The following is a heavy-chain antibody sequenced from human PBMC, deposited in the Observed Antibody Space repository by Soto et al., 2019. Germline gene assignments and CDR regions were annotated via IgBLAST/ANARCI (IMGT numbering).Heavy chain of an antibody. V-gene: IGHV3-66*01. CDR3: ASTRRDGYNNYYYYYGMDV. CDR1: GFTFSSYW. CDR2: IYSGGAT. J-gene: IGHJ6*02. D-gene: IGHD5-12*01. Sequence: GGSLRLSCAASGFTFSSYWMHWVRQDPGKGLVWVSVIYSGGATHYAVSVKGRLIISRDKSKNTVDLQMNSLRAEDTAVYYCASTRRDGYNNYYYYYGMDVWGQGTTVTVSS.